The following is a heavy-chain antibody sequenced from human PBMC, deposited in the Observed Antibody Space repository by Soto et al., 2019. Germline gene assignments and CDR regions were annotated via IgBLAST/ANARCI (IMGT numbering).Heavy chain of an antibody. CDR3: ANLYIGAIDV. CDR2: IKYDGSDT. Sequence: PGGSLRLSCVASGFTFSSYWMHWVRQAPGKGLVWVSRIKYDGSDTSYADSVQGRFTISRDNAKNTLYLQMNSLRAEDTALYYCANLYIGAIDVWGQGTMVTVSS. V-gene: IGHV3-74*01. CDR1: GFTFSSYW. J-gene: IGHJ3*01.